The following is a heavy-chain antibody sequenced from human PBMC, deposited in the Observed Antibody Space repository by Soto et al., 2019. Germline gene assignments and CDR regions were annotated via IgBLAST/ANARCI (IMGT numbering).Heavy chain of an antibody. V-gene: IGHV4-30-2*01. J-gene: IGHJ5*02. CDR1: GGSISSGGYS. Sequence: QLQLQESGSGLVKPSQTLSLTCAVSGGSISSGGYSWSWIRQPPGKGLEWIGYIYHSGSTYYNPSLKSRVTISVDRAKNQLSLKLSSVTAADTAVYYGARGDVHNWFDPWGQGTLVTVSS. CDR3: ARGDVHNWFDP. CDR2: IYHSGST.